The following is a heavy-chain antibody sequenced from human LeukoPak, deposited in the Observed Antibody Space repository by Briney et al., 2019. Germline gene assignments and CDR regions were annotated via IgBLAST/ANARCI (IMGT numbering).Heavy chain of an antibody. D-gene: IGHD3-9*01. CDR2: ISSSSSYI. CDR1: GFTFSDYY. J-gene: IGHJ4*02. CDR3: AREASLRYFDWLSSDAFDY. V-gene: IGHV3-21*01. Sequence: PGGSLRLSCAASGFTFSDYYMNWVRQAPGKGLEWVSSISSSSSYIYYADSVKGRFTISRDNAKNSLYLQMNSLRAEDTAVYYCAREASLRYFDWLSSDAFDYWGQGTLVTVSS.